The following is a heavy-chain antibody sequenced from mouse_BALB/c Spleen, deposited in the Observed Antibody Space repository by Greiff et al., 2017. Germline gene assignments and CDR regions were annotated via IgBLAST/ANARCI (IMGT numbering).Heavy chain of an antibody. J-gene: IGHJ3*01. Sequence: EVHLVESGPELVKPGASVKIPCKASGYTFTDYNMDWVKQSHGKSLEWIGDINPNNGGTIYNQKFKGKATLTVDKSSSTAYMELRSLTSEDTAVYYCARPYYYGSSYGFAYWGQGTLVTVSA. D-gene: IGHD1-1*01. CDR2: INPNNGGT. CDR1: GYTFTDYN. V-gene: IGHV1-18*01. CDR3: ARPYYYGSSYGFAY.